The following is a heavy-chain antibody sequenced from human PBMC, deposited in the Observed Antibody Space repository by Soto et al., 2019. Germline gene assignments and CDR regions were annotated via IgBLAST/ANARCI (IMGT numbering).Heavy chain of an antibody. V-gene: IGHV3-23*01. Sequence: EGQLLQSGGDLVLPGGSLRLSCAGSGLTLRSYAMTWIRQTPEKGLEWVSTISGRSAVPSYADSVNGRFAVSRDNSQNAVYLQMNSLRPDDTATYYCAKGGPFTGGFDPWGQGSLVTVSS. CDR3: AKGGPFTGGFDP. CDR1: GLTLRSYA. D-gene: IGHD3-16*01. J-gene: IGHJ5*02. CDR2: ISGRSAVP.